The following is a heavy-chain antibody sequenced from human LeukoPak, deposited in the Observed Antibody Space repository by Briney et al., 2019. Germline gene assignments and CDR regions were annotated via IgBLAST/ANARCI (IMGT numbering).Heavy chain of an antibody. CDR2: IYYSGST. CDR1: GGSISSYY. V-gene: IGHV4-59*08. J-gene: IGHJ4*02. D-gene: IGHD1-1*01. Sequence: SETLSLTCTVSGGSISSYYWSWIRQPPGKGLEWIGYIYYSGSTNYNPSLKSRVTISVDTSKNQFSLKLSSVTAADTAVYYCARHHAEILVPNDWGQGTLVTVSS. CDR3: ARHHAEILVPND.